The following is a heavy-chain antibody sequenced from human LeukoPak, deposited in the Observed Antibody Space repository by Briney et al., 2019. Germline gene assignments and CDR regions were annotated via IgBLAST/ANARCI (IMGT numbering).Heavy chain of an antibody. CDR3: ASGKPYYYDSGGSYGMDV. J-gene: IGHJ6*02. Sequence: SSETLSLTCAVSGGSISSGGYSWSWIRQPPGKGLEWIGYIYHSGSTYYNPSLKSRVTISVDRSKNQFSLKLSSVTAADTAVYYCASGKPYYYDSGGSYGMDVWGQGTTVTVSS. CDR2: IYHSGST. V-gene: IGHV4-30-2*01. D-gene: IGHD3-22*01. CDR1: GGSISSGGYS.